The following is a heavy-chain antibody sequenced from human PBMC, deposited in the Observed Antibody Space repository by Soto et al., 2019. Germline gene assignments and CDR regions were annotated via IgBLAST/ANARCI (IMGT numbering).Heavy chain of an antibody. D-gene: IGHD2-15*01. Sequence: PSETLSLTCTVSGGSIRSGDYYWSWIRQTPERGLEWCGYVHYSGNTFYNPSLKSRATISLDTSRNQFSLNLSSVTAADSAVYYCDSEIMEADHFYHWGQGALVT. V-gene: IGHV4-30-4*01. CDR1: GGSIRSGDYY. CDR3: DSEIMEADHFYH. CDR2: VHYSGNT. J-gene: IGHJ4*02.